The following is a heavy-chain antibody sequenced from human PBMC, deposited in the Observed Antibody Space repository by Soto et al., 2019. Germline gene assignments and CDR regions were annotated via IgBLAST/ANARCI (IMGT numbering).Heavy chain of an antibody. J-gene: IGHJ5*02. V-gene: IGHV4-30-4*01. CDR2: IYYSGNT. CDR3: ARERPDGSRLDP. CDR1: GGSISSGDYY. D-gene: IGHD6-13*01. Sequence: QVQLQESGPGLVKPSQTLSLTCTVSGGSISSGDYYWSWIRQPPGKGLEWIGYIYYSGNTYYNPSLKSRVXXXVXXSKNQFSLKLSSVTAADTAVYYCARERPDGSRLDPWGQGTLVTVSS.